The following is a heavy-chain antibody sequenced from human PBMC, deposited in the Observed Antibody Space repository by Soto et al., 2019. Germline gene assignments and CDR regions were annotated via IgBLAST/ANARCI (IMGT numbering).Heavy chain of an antibody. V-gene: IGHV1-69*01. Sequence: QVQLVQSGAEVKKPGSSVNVSCKASGGTFSSYAISWVRQAPGQGLEWMGGIIPIFGTANYAQKYQGRVTITADESTSTAYMELRSLRSEDTAVYYCARGGQWLLAEYFQHWGQGTLVPVSS. CDR1: GGTFSSYA. J-gene: IGHJ1*01. D-gene: IGHD6-19*01. CDR2: IIPIFGTA. CDR3: ARGGQWLLAEYFQH.